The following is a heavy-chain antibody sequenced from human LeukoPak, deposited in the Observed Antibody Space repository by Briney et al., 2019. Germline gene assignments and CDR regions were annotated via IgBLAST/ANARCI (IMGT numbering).Heavy chain of an antibody. J-gene: IGHJ6*03. CDR1: GFTFRSYA. CDR2: IGGSGSSA. CDR3: ARLADFWSGQYSSFYYYYMDV. D-gene: IGHD3-3*01. Sequence: GGSLRLSCVGTGFTFRSYAMTWIRQAPGKGLQWVADIGGSGSSAFYADSVKGRFTISRDNAKSTLYVDMHSLRVEDTAVYFCARLADFWSGQYSSFYYYYMDVWGTGTAVTVSS. V-gene: IGHV3-23*01.